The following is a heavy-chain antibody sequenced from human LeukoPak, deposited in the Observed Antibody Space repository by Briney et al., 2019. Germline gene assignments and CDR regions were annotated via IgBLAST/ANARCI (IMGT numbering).Heavy chain of an antibody. V-gene: IGHV4-4*07. J-gene: IGHJ4*02. Sequence: SETLSLTCTVSGGSISSYYWSWIRQPAGKGLEWIGRIYTSGSTNYNLSLKSRVTMSVDTSKNQFSLKLSSVTAADTAVYYCARRVHYDFWSGYYYDYWGQGTLVTVSS. CDR1: GGSISSYY. CDR2: IYTSGST. CDR3: ARRVHYDFWSGYYYDY. D-gene: IGHD3-3*01.